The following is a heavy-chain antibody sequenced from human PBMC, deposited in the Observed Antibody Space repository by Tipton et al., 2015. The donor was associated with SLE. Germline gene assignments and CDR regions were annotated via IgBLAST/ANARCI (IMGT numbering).Heavy chain of an antibody. CDR1: GGSASSSGYS. V-gene: IGHV4-61*08. CDR3: ARDLGSGGAFDI. CDR2: ISYSGST. Sequence: TLSLTCTVSGGSASSSGYSWSWIRQPPGKGLQWIGYISYSGSTNYNPSLKSRVTISIDTSKNQFSLKLTSVTAADTAVYYCARDLGSGGAFDIWGQGTMVTVSS. D-gene: IGHD1-26*01. J-gene: IGHJ3*02.